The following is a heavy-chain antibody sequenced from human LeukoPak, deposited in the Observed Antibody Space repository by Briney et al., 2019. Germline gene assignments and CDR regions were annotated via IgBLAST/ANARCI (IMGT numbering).Heavy chain of an antibody. CDR2: IYTSGST. D-gene: IGHD6-13*01. V-gene: IGHV4-61*02. CDR1: GGSISSGSYY. J-gene: IGHJ4*02. Sequence: PSQTLSLTCSVSGGSISSGSYYWSWIRQPAGKGLEWIGRIYTSGSTNYNPSLKSLVTISVDTSKNQFSLKLSSVTAADTAVYYCARSSIAAADNWGQGTLVTVSS. CDR3: ARSSIAAADN.